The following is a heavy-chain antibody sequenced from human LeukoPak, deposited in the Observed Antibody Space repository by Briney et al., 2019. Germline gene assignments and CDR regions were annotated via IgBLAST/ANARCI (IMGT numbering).Heavy chain of an antibody. D-gene: IGHD3-22*01. CDR2: IYYSGST. V-gene: IGHV4-39*07. J-gene: IGHJ4*02. CDR1: GGSTSSSSYY. CDR3: ARGLPMIVVRWGAIDY. Sequence: SETLSLTCTVSGGSTSSSSYYWGWIRQPPGKGLEWIVSIYYSGSTYYNPSLKSRVTISVDTSKNQFSLKLSSVTAADTAVYYCARGLPMIVVRWGAIDYWGQGTLVTVSS.